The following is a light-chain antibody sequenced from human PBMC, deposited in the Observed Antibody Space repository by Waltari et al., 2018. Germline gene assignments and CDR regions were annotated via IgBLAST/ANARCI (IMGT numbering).Light chain of an antibody. V-gene: IGLV1-47*01. CDR1: SSNIGTNY. Sequence: QSVLTQPPSASGTPGQRVPISCSGSSSNIGTNYIYWYQPLPGTAPKLLIFRNDQGPAGVPGRFSASKAGTAARLSTRGIRSGDGADYYCTTWGDELSGSSVVFGGGTKLTRL. CDR2: RND. CDR3: TTWGDELSGSSVV. J-gene: IGLJ2*01.